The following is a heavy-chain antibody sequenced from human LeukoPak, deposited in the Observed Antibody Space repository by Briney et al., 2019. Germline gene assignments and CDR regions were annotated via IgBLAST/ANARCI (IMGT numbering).Heavy chain of an antibody. V-gene: IGHV3-30*18. CDR3: AKDSSRSIAARWGDYWD. CDR2: ISHDGSNK. Sequence: GGTLRLSCAASGFTFSSYGMHWVRQAPGKGLEWVAVISHDGSNKYYADSVKGRFTISRDNSKNTLYLQMNSLRAEDTAVYYCAKDSSRSIAARWGDYWDWGQGTLVTVSS. CDR1: GFTFSSYG. J-gene: IGHJ4*02. D-gene: IGHD6-6*01.